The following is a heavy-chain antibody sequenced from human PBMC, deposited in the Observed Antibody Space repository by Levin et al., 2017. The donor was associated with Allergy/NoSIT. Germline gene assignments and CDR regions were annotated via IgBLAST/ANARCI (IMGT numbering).Heavy chain of an antibody. Sequence: SGESLKISCKASGYTFTGYYMHWVRQAPGQGLEWMGWINPNSGGTNYAQKFQGRVTMTRDTSISTAYMELSRLRSDDTAVYYCARGNRMNYDGSGSPFDPWGQGTLVTVSS. V-gene: IGHV1-2*02. CDR3: ARGNRMNYDGSGSPFDP. J-gene: IGHJ5*02. D-gene: IGHD3-10*01. CDR1: GYTFTGYY. CDR2: INPNSGGT.